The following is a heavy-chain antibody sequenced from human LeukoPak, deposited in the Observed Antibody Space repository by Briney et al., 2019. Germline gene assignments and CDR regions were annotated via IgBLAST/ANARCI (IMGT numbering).Heavy chain of an antibody. CDR3: ACRDDYVWGSYRNWFDP. CDR2: ISGSGGST. Sequence: GRSLRLSCAASGFTFSSYAMSWVRQAPGKGLEWVSAISGSGGSTYYADSVKGRFTISRDNSKNTLYLQMNSLRAEDTAVYYCACRDDYVWGSYRNWFDPWGQGTLVTVSS. V-gene: IGHV3-23*01. D-gene: IGHD3-16*02. CDR1: GFTFSSYA. J-gene: IGHJ5*02.